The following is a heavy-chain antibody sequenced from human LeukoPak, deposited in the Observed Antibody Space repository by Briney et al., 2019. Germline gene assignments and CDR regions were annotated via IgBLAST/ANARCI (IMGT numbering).Heavy chain of an antibody. CDR2: IFHGRNT. CDR3: AREGGSASSEVY. V-gene: IGHV4-38-2*02. J-gene: IGHJ4*02. CDR1: GYSITSGYY. Sequence: SETLSLTCTVSGYSITSGYYWGWIRPPPRKGLEWIGSIFHGRNTYYNPSLKSRVTISIDTSKNQFSLKLSSVTAADTAVYYCAREGGSASSEVYWGQGTLVTVSS. D-gene: IGHD6-6*01.